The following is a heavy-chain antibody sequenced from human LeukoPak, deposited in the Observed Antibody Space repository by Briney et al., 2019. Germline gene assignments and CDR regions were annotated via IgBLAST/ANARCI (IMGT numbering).Heavy chain of an antibody. CDR3: ARDPSRITMVRGVIRNDY. D-gene: IGHD3-10*01. Sequence: SETLSLTCTVSGGSISSSSYYWGWIRQPPGKGLEWIGSIYYSGSTYYNPSLKSRVTISVDTSKNQFSLKLSSVTAADTAVYYCARDPSRITMVRGVIRNDYWGQGTLVTVSS. CDR1: GGSISSSSYY. V-gene: IGHV4-39*07. CDR2: IYYSGST. J-gene: IGHJ4*02.